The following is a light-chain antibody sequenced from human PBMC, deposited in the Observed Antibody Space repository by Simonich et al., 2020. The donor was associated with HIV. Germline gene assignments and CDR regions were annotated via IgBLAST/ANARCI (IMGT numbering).Light chain of an antibody. Sequence: DIVMTQSPDSLAVSLGERATINCKSSRNILYNSNNNNYLAWYQQKPGQPPNLLIYWASTRESGVPDRFSASGSGTDFTLTISSLQAEDVAVYYCQQYYSSPPTFGPGTKVDIK. CDR2: WAS. CDR1: RNILYNSNNNNY. J-gene: IGKJ3*01. V-gene: IGKV4-1*01. CDR3: QQYYSSPPT.